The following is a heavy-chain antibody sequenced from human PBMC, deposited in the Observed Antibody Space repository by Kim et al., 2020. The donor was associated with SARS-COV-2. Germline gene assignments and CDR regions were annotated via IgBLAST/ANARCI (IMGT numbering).Heavy chain of an antibody. V-gene: IGHV1-69*13. Sequence: SVKVSCKASGGTFSSYAISWVRQAPGQGLEWMGGSIPIFGTANYAQKFQGRVTITADESTSTAYMELSSLRSEDTAVYYCARDPVGGEPLDYWGQGTLVTVSS. J-gene: IGHJ4*02. CDR3: ARDPVGGEPLDY. D-gene: IGHD1-26*01. CDR1: GGTFSSYA. CDR2: SIPIFGTA.